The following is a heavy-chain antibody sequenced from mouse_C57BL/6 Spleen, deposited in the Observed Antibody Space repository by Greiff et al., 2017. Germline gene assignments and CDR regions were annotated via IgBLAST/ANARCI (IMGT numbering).Heavy chain of an antibody. J-gene: IGHJ4*01. V-gene: IGHV5-17*01. D-gene: IGHD2-5*01. CDR1: GFTFSDYG. Sequence: EVQRVESGGGLVKPGGSLKLSCAASGFTFSDYGMHWVRQAPEKGLGWVAYISSGSSTIYYADTVKGRFTISRDNAKNTLFLQMTSLRSEYTSMYYCSRFYYSNPYYAMDYWGQGTSVTVSS. CDR3: SRFYYSNPYYAMDY. CDR2: ISSGSSTI.